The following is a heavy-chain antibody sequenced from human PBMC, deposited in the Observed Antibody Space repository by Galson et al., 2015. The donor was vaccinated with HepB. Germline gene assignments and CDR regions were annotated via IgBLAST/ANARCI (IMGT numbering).Heavy chain of an antibody. Sequence: SVKVSCKASGYTFTSYAMHWVRQAPGQRLEWMGWINAGNGNTKYSQKFQGRVTITRDTSASTAYMELSSLRSEDSAVYYCARDRGDIVATHFDYWGQGTLVTVSS. CDR1: GYTFTSYA. CDR2: INAGNGNT. D-gene: IGHD5-12*01. V-gene: IGHV1-3*01. CDR3: ARDRGDIVATHFDY. J-gene: IGHJ4*02.